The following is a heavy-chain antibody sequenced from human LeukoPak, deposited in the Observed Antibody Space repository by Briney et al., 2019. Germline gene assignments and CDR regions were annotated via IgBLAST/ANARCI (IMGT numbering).Heavy chain of an antibody. V-gene: IGHV3-21*01. CDR3: ARDFRQQLVHKGDY. CDR2: ISNSSSYI. CDR1: GFTFSSYS. D-gene: IGHD6-13*01. Sequence: GGSLRLSCAASGFTFSSYSMNWVRQAPGKGLEWVSSISNSSSYIYYADSVKGRFTISRDNAKNSLYLQMNSLRAEDTAVYYCARDFRQQLVHKGDYWGQGTLVTVSS. J-gene: IGHJ4*02.